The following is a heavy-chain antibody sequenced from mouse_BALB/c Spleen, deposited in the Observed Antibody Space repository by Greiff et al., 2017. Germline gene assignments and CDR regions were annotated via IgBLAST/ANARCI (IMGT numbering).Heavy chain of an antibody. CDR1: GFTFSSYT. CDR2: ISNGGGST. CDR3: ARHVLRYDGAMDY. V-gene: IGHV5-12-2*01. D-gene: IGHD2-14*01. J-gene: IGHJ4*01. Sequence: EVKLVESGGGLVQPGGSLKLSCAASGFTFSSYTMSWVRQTPEKRLEWVAYISNGGGSTYYPDTVKGRFTISRDNAKNTLYLQMSSLKSEDTAMYYCARHVLRYDGAMDYWGQGTSVTVSS.